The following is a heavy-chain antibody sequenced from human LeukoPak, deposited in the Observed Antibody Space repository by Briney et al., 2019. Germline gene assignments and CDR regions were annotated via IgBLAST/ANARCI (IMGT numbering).Heavy chain of an antibody. CDR3: AKELSAQYSGWYIHRSGFDY. V-gene: IGHV3-23*01. Sequence: PGGSLRLSCAASGFTFSYYAMCWVRQAPGKGLEWVSGITGSGCSTYISGSVRGRFTISRDNSKSTLYLQMNSLRPEDTAVYYCAKELSAQYSGWYIHRSGFDYWGQGTLVTVSS. CDR2: ITGSGCST. J-gene: IGHJ4*02. D-gene: IGHD6-19*01. CDR1: GFTFSYYA.